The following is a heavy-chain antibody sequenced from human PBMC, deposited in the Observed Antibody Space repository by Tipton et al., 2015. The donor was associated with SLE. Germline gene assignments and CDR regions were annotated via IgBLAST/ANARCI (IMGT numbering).Heavy chain of an antibody. V-gene: IGHV4-30-4*08. CDR1: GDSISSGGHY. CDR3: VGTRDTYDETGGFDNAFDI. D-gene: IGHD5-12*01. Sequence: TLSLTCPVSGDSISSGGHYWSWIRQLPGKGLEWIGCIYHSGTTYYNPSLKSRLTISVDTSENQFSLKLSSVTAADTAMYYCVGTRDTYDETGGFDNAFDIWGQGTVVTVSS. J-gene: IGHJ3*02. CDR2: IYHSGTT.